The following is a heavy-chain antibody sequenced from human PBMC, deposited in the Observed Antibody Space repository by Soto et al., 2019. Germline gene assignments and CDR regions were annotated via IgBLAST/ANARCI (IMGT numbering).Heavy chain of an antibody. V-gene: IGHV3-73*02. J-gene: IGHJ4*02. CDR3: SSQGCSGDACQHTN. D-gene: IGHD2-2*01. CDR1: GFTFSGSV. Sequence: ELQLVESGGGLVQPGGSVKLSCAASGFTFSGSVIHWVRQASGKGLEWVGNMGRKANNYATTYAASVKGRCSIFRDDSENTAYLQMINLKSEGTAVYYFSSQGCSGDACQHTNWGQGTLVTVSS. CDR2: MGRKANNYAT.